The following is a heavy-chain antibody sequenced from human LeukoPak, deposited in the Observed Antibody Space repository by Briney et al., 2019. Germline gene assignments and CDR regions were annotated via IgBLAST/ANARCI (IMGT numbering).Heavy chain of an antibody. CDR3: ARGQYGSGSYYNGEDY. CDR1: GYTFTSYD. CDR2: MNPNSGNT. D-gene: IGHD3-10*01. V-gene: IGHV1-8*03. J-gene: IGHJ4*02. Sequence: ASVKVSCKASGYTFTSYDINWVRQATGQGLEWMGWMNPNSGNTGYAQKFQGRVTITRNTSISTAYMELSSLRSEGTAVYYCARGQYGSGSYYNGEDYWGQGTLVTVSS.